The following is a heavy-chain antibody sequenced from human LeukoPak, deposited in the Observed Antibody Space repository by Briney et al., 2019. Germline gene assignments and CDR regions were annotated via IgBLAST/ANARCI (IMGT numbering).Heavy chain of an antibody. CDR1: GYTFTSYA. V-gene: IGHV1-3*03. J-gene: IGHJ4*02. CDR2: INAGNGNT. D-gene: IGHD3-9*01. Sequence: GASVKVSCKASGYTFTSYAMHWVRQAPGQRLEWMGWINAGNGNTKYSQEFQGRVTITRGTSASTAYMELSSLRSEDMAVYYCARSAWDYDILTGYHPTFFDYWGQGTLVTVSS. CDR3: ARSAWDYDILTGYHPTFFDY.